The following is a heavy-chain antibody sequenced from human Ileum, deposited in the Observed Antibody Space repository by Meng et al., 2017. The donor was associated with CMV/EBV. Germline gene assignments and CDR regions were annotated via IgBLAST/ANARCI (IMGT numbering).Heavy chain of an antibody. CDR3: ARGPRITFGGVIMWPLED. J-gene: IGHJ4*02. D-gene: IGHD3-16*02. CDR1: TFSSCS. CDR2: ITPVFDTA. V-gene: IGHV1-69*05. Sequence: TFSSCSVMWVRQAPGQGLEWMGGITPVFDTADYAQKFRHRVTITMDDSATTAYMEMSNLGSEDTAVYFCARGPRITFGGVIMWPLEDWGQGTLVTVSS.